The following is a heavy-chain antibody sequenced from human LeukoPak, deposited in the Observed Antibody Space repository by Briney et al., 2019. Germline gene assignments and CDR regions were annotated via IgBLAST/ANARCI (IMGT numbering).Heavy chain of an antibody. V-gene: IGHV4-39*01. D-gene: IGHD3-9*01. CDR2: IYYSGST. CDR3: ARLGRYFDWLIVRSVEGTPDQNWFDP. CDR1: GGSISSSSYY. J-gene: IGHJ5*02. Sequence: SETLSLTCTVSGGSISSSSYYWGWIRQPPGKGLEWIGSIYYSGSTYYNPSLKSRVTISVDTSKNQFSLKLSSVTAADTAVYYCARLGRYFDWLIVRSVEGTPDQNWFDPWGQGTLVTVSS.